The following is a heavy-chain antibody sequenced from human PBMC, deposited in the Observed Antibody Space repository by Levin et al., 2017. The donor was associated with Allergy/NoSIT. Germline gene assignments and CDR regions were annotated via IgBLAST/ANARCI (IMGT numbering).Heavy chain of an antibody. J-gene: IGHJ5*02. CDR3: ARSPVITFGGVIVMGWFDP. V-gene: IGHV1-18*01. CDR2: ISAYNGNT. Sequence: ASVKVSCKASGYTFTSYGISWVRQAPGQGLEWMGWISAYNGNTNYAQKLQGRVTMTTDTSTSTAYMELRSLRSDDTAVYYCARSPVITFGGVIVMGWFDPWGQGTLVTVSS. CDR1: GYTFTSYG. D-gene: IGHD3-16*02.